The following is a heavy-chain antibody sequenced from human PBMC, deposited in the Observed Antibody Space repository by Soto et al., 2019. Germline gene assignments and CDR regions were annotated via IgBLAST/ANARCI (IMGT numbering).Heavy chain of an antibody. V-gene: IGHV1-46*01. CDR1: GYTFTSYY. D-gene: IGHD3-22*01. CDR3: ARARYYYDSSGLSVDI. CDR2: INPSGGST. J-gene: IGHJ3*02. Sequence: SSVKVSCKASGYTFTSYYMHWVRQAPGQGLEWMGIINPSGGSTSYAQKFQGRVTMTRDTSTSTVYMELSSLRSEDTAVYYCARARYYYDSSGLSVDIWRQGTMVTV.